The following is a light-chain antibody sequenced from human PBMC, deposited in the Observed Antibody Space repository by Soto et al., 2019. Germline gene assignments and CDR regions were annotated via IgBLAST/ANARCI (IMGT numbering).Light chain of an antibody. CDR3: QTWGTGPWV. V-gene: IGLV4-69*01. CDR2: LNSDGSH. CDR1: SGHSSYA. Sequence: QPVLTQSPSASASLGASVKLTCTLSSGHSSYAIAWHQQQPEKGPRYLMKLNSDGSHNKGDGIPDRFSGSSSGAERYLTMSSLQSEDEADYYCQTWGTGPWVFGGGTKLTVL. J-gene: IGLJ3*02.